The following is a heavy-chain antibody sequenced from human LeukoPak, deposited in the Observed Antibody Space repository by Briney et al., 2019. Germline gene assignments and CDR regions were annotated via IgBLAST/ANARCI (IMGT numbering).Heavy chain of an antibody. J-gene: IGHJ1*01. CDR1: GFTFSNYA. CDR3: AKLSSGWYVRENFQH. D-gene: IGHD6-19*01. V-gene: IGHV3-23*01. CDR2: ISGSGGTT. Sequence: GGSLRLSCAASGFTFSNYAMSWVRQAPGKGLEWVSGISGSGGTTYYADSVKGRFTISRDNDKKALYLQINSLRAEGTAAYYCAKLSSGWYVRENFQHWGQGTLVTVSS.